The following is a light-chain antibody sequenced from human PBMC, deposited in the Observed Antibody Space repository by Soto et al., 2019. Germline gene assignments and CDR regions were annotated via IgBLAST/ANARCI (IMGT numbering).Light chain of an antibody. CDR1: QGITSS. CDR3: QQLNSYPRT. V-gene: IGKV1-9*01. Sequence: IQLTQSPSSLSASVGDRVTITCRASQGITSSLAWYQQKPGIAPKLLIYGASTLQSGVPSRFSGSGSGTDFTLTISSLQPEDFATYYCQQLNSYPRTFGPGTKVDIK. J-gene: IGKJ3*01. CDR2: GAS.